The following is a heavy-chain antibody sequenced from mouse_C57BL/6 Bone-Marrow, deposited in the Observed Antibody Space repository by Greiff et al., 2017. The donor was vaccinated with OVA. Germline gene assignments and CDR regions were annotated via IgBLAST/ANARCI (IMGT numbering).Heavy chain of an antibody. D-gene: IGHD3-3*01. J-gene: IGHJ3*01. Sequence: DVQLVESGGDLVKPGGSLKLSCAASGFTFSSYGMSWVRQTPDKRLEWVATISSGGSYTYYPDSVKGRFTISRDNAKNTLYLQMSSLKSEDTAMYYCARRGWGFAYWGQGTLVTVSA. CDR1: GFTFSSYG. V-gene: IGHV5-6*01. CDR2: ISSGGSYT. CDR3: ARRGWGFAY.